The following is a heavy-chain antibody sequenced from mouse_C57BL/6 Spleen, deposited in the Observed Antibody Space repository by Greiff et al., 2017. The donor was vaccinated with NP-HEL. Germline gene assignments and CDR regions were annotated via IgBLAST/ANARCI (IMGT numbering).Heavy chain of an antibody. CDR3: ARQRDYYGSSYWFAY. D-gene: IGHD1-1*01. CDR2: ISNGGGST. J-gene: IGHJ3*01. Sequence: EVMLVESGGGLVQPGGSLKLSCAASGFTFSDYYMYWVRQTPEKRLEWVAYISNGGGSTYYPDTVKGRFTISRDNAKNTLYLQMGRLKSEDTAMYYCARQRDYYGSSYWFAYWGQGTLVTVSA. V-gene: IGHV5-12*01. CDR1: GFTFSDYY.